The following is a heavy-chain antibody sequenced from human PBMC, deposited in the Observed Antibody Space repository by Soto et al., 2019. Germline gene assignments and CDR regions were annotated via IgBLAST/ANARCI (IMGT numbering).Heavy chain of an antibody. Sequence: ASVKVSCKASGYTFTSYAMHWVRQAPGQRLEWMGWINAGNGNTKYSQKFQGRVTITRDTSASTAYMELSSLRSEDTAVYYCARVARYFDWLPAFDPWGQGTLVTVSS. D-gene: IGHD3-9*01. J-gene: IGHJ5*02. CDR3: ARVARYFDWLPAFDP. V-gene: IGHV1-3*01. CDR1: GYTFTSYA. CDR2: INAGNGNT.